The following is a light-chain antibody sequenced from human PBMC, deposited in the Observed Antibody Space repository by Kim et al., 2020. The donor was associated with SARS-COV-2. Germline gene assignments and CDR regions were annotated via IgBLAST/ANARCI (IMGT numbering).Light chain of an antibody. J-gene: IGLJ2*01. CDR1: SSDVGSHYY. CDR2: DVT. CDR3: SSYTSTRTVV. V-gene: IGLV2-14*03. Sequence: GQPITISCTGTSSDVGSHYYVSWYQQPAGKAPRLIIYDVTSRPSGISNRFSGSKSGNTASLTISGLQAEDGAHYYCSSYTSTRTVVFGGGTKVTVL.